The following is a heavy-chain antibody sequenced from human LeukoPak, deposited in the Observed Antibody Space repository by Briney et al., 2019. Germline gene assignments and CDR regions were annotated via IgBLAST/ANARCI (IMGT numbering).Heavy chain of an antibody. D-gene: IGHD2-2*01. CDR1: GGSISSYY. CDR2: IYTSGST. CDR3: ARDRGYCSSTSCSPFDY. J-gene: IGHJ4*02. V-gene: IGHV4-4*07. Sequence: SETLSLTCTVSGGSISSYYWSWIRQPAGKGLEWIGRIYTSGSTNYNPSLKSRVTMSVDTSKDQFSLKLSSVTAADTAVYYCARDRGYCSSTSCSPFDYWGQGTLVTVSS.